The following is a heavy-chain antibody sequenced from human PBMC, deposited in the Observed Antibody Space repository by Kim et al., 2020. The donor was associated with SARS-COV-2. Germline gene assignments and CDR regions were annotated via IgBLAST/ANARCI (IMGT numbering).Heavy chain of an antibody. CDR3: ARDLLVGATSYGMDV. D-gene: IGHD1-26*01. CDR2: IWYDESNK. CDR1: GFTFSSYG. V-gene: IGHV3-33*01. Sequence: GGSLRLSCAASGFTFSSYGMHWVRQAPGKGLEWVAVIWYDESNKYYADSVKGRFTISRDNSKNTLYLQMNSLRAEDTAVYYCARDLLVGATSYGMDVWGQGTTVTVSS. J-gene: IGHJ6*02.